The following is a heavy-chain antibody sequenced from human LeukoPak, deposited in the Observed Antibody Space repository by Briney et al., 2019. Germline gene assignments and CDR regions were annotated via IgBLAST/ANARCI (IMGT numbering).Heavy chain of an antibody. CDR2: INPNGGST. D-gene: IGHD2-2*03. CDR3: ARSGYCSSTSCPGNYYYYYMDV. Sequence: GASVKVSCKASGYTFTSYYMHWVRQAPGQGLEWMGIINPNGGSTSYAQKFQGRVTMTRDTSTSTVYMELSSLGSEDTAVYYCARSGYCSSTSCPGNYYYYYMDVWGKGTTVTASS. CDR1: GYTFTSYY. V-gene: IGHV1-46*03. J-gene: IGHJ6*03.